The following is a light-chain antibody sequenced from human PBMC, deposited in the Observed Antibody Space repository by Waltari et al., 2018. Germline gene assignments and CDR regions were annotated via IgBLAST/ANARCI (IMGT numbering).Light chain of an antibody. J-gene: IGKJ3*01. CDR3: QQYNYWPRFT. CDR1: QSISTN. V-gene: IGKV3-15*01. Sequence: TQSPAILSVSPGERATLSCRASQSISTNLAWYQHKTGQAPRLLIHGASTRATGIPARFSGSGSGTEFTLTISSLQSEDFAVYYCQQYNYWPRFTFGPGTKVDIK. CDR2: GAS.